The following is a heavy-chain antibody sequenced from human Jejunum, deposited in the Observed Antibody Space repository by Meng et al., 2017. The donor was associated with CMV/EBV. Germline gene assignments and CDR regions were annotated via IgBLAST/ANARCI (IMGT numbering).Heavy chain of an antibody. J-gene: IGHJ4*02. Sequence: TCALYGGSVTGYFCSWIRQSPGKGLEWIGEINYSETINYNPSLKSRVTMSVDTSKNQFSLKLSSATAADTAVYYCARRVGSGKYYFDYWSQGTLVTVSS. D-gene: IGHD3-10*01. CDR3: ARRVGSGKYYFDY. CDR1: GGSVTGYF. V-gene: IGHV4-34*01. CDR2: INYSETI.